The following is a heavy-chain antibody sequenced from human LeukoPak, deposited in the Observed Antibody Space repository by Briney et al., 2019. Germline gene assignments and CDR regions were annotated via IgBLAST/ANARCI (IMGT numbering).Heavy chain of an antibody. Sequence: PGGTLRLSCAASGFTFSSYGMSWVRQSPGKGLEWVSGISASGGSAYYADSVKGRFTISRDNAKNSLYLQMNSLRAEDTALYYCAKDISGSPADAFDIWGQGTMVTVSS. D-gene: IGHD3-10*01. CDR2: ISASGGSA. CDR3: AKDISGSPADAFDI. V-gene: IGHV3-23*01. CDR1: GFTFSSYG. J-gene: IGHJ3*02.